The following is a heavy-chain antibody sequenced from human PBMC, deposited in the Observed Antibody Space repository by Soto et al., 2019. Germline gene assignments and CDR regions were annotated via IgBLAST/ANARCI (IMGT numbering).Heavy chain of an antibody. J-gene: IGHJ3*02. CDR2: ISAYNGNA. V-gene: IGHV1-18*01. Sequence: ASVKVSCKASGYTFTSYGITWVRQAPGQGLEWMGWISAYNGNANYAQKFQGRVTITADKSTSTAYMELSSLRSEDTAVYYCARAPEHLSAFDIWGQWTMVTVSS. CDR1: GYTFTSYG. CDR3: ARAPEHLSAFDI.